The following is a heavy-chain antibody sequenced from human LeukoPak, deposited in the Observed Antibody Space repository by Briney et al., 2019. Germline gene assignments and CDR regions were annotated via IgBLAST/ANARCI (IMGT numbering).Heavy chain of an antibody. Sequence: SETLSLTCTVSGGXISGSSYYWGWIRQPPGKGLEWIGSIYFTGNAYYNPSLKSRVTISVDTSKNQFSLILRSVTAADTAVYNCARQRGGNDAFDIWGQGTMVTVSS. D-gene: IGHD3-10*01. CDR3: ARQRGGNDAFDI. CDR1: GGXISGSSYY. V-gene: IGHV4-39*01. CDR2: IYFTGNA. J-gene: IGHJ3*02.